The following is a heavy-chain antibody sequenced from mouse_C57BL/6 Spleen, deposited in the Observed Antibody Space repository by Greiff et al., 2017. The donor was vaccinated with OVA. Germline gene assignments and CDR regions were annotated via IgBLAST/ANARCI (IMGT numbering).Heavy chain of an antibody. V-gene: IGHV1-52*01. Sequence: VQLQQPGAELVRPGSSVKLSCKASGYTFTSYWMHWVKQRPIQGLEWIGNIDPSDSETHYNQKFKDKATLTVDKSSSTAYMQLSSLTSEDSAVYYCARMRTRGSYYFDYWGQGTTLTVSS. J-gene: IGHJ2*01. D-gene: IGHD3-3*01. CDR2: IDPSDSET. CDR1: GYTFTSYW. CDR3: ARMRTRGSYYFDY.